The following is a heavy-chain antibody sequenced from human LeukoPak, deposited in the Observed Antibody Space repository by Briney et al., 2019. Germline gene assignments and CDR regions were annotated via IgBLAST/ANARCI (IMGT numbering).Heavy chain of an antibody. CDR3: ATPQGSCYYDSSGYSPFDY. V-gene: IGHV1-2*06. CDR1: GYTFTGYY. D-gene: IGHD3-22*01. J-gene: IGHJ4*02. Sequence: ASVKVSCKASGYTFTGYYMHWVRQAPGQGLEWMGRINPNSGGTNYAQKFQGRVTMTRDTSISTAYMELSRLRSDDTAVYYCATPQGSCYYDSSGYSPFDYWGQGTLVTVSS. CDR2: INPNSGGT.